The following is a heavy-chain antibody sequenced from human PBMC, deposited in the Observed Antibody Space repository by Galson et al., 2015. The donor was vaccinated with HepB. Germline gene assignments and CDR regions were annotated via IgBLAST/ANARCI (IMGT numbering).Heavy chain of an antibody. CDR2: ISSNGGST. V-gene: IGHV3-64*01. J-gene: IGHJ4*02. D-gene: IGHD3-9*01. Sequence: SLRLSCAASGFTFSSYGMHWVRQAPGKGLEYVSVISSNGGSTYYANSVKGRFTISRDNSKNTLYLQMGSLRAEDMAVYYCARGPVSAGYVDYWGQGTLVTVSS. CDR3: ARGPVSAGYVDY. CDR1: GFTFSSYG.